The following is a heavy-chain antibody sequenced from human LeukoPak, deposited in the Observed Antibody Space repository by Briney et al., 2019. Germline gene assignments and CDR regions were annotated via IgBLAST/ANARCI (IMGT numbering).Heavy chain of an antibody. J-gene: IGHJ6*02. Sequence: GSLRLSCAASGFTFSSYSMNWVRQAPGKGLEWVSSISSSSSYIYYADSVKGRFTISRDNAKNSLYLQMNSLRAEDTAVYYCATTTVTTFYYYYGMDVWGQGTTVTVS. CDR2: ISSSSSYI. V-gene: IGHV3-21*01. CDR1: GFTFSSYS. D-gene: IGHD4-17*01. CDR3: ATTTVTTFYYYYGMDV.